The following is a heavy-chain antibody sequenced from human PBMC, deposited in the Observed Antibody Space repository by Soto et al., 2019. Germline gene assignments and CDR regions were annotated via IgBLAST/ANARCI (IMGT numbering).Heavy chain of an antibody. CDR2: IHYSGTT. D-gene: IGHD2-21*02. Sequence: AXETLSLTCTVSGDSVTAGGHYWAWVRQHPETGLEWLGYIHYSGTTDYNPSLKSRLTVSVDTSKNQFSLSLSSVKAADTAIYYCAALTATYRKFSIWGRGSLVT. V-gene: IGHV4-31*03. CDR3: AALTATYRKFSI. CDR1: GDSVTAGGHY. J-gene: IGHJ2*01.